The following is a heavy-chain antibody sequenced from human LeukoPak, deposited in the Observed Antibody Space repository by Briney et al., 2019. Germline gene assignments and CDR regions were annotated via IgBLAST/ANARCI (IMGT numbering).Heavy chain of an antibody. J-gene: IGHJ6*04. D-gene: IGHD2-15*01. CDR2: IYPGDSDT. CDR3: ARQQVAYNYYYGMDV. V-gene: IGHV5-51*01. Sequence: GESLKISSKGSGYSFTTYWIAWVRQMPGKGLEWMGIIYPGDSDTRYSPSFQGQVTISADKSISTAFLQWSSLKASDTAMYYCARQQVAYNYYYGMDVWGKGTTVTVSS. CDR1: GYSFTTYW.